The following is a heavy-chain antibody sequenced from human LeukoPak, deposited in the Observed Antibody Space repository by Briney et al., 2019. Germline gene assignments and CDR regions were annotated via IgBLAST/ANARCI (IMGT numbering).Heavy chain of an antibody. J-gene: IGHJ3*02. CDR2: IYHSGST. D-gene: IGHD6-19*01. Sequence: GTLSLTCAVSGGSISSSNWWRWVSQPPGKGLEWIGEIYHSGSTNYNPSLKSRVTISVDKSKNQFSLKLSSVTAADTAVYYCARRMSSSGWNDAFDIWGQGTMVTVSS. V-gene: IGHV4-4*02. CDR1: GGSISSSNW. CDR3: ARRMSSSGWNDAFDI.